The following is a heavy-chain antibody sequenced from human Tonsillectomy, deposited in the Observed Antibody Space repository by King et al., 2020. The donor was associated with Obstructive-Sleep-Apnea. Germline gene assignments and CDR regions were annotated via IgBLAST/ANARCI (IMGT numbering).Heavy chain of an antibody. V-gene: IGHV3-21*01. D-gene: IGHD6-19*01. J-gene: IGHJ5*02. Sequence: VQLVESGGGLVKPGGSLRLSCAASGFNFSSYSMNWVRQAPGKGLEWVSSISSSSSYIYYADSVKGRFTISRDNAKNSLYLQMNSRRAEDTAVYYCARGGYRGIAVAVTFWFDPWGQGTLVTVSS. CDR3: ARGGYRGIAVAVTFWFDP. CDR1: GFNFSSYS. CDR2: ISSSSSYI.